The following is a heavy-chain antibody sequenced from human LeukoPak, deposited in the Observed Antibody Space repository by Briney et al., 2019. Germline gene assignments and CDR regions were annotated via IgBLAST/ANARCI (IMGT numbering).Heavy chain of an antibody. V-gene: IGHV4-4*07. CDR1: GGSISSYY. J-gene: IGHJ4*02. Sequence: SETLSLTCTVSGGSISSYYWSWIRQPAGKGLEWIGRIYTSGSTNYNPSLKSRVTMSVDTSKNQFSLKLSSVTAADTAVYYCAREPLGYCSSTSCYAFDYWGQGTLVTVSS. CDR2: IYTSGST. D-gene: IGHD2-2*01. CDR3: AREPLGYCSSTSCYAFDY.